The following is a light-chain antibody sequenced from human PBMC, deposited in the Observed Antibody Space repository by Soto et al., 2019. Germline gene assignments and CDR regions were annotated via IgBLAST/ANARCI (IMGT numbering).Light chain of an antibody. CDR1: QSISSY. J-gene: IGKJ1*01. CDR2: DAS. Sequence: DIQMTQSPSSLSASVGDRVTMACRASQSISSYLNWYQQMPGKAPKLLIFDASNLETGVPSRFGGSGSGTDFTFTISNLQPEDIATYYCQQYGTVPPWTFGQGTKVDIK. CDR3: QQYGTVPPWT. V-gene: IGKV1-33*01.